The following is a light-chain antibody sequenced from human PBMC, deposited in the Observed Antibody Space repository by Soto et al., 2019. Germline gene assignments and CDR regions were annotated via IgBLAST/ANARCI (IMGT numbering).Light chain of an antibody. CDR2: GTS. J-gene: IGKJ4*01. Sequence: EIVMTQSPATLSVSPGERATLSCRASQSVSSNLAWYQQKPGQAPRLLIYGTSTRATGIPARFSGSGSGTEFPLTIRSLQSEDFAVYYCQHYNNWPLTFGGGSKVEIK. V-gene: IGKV3-15*01. CDR3: QHYNNWPLT. CDR1: QSVSSN.